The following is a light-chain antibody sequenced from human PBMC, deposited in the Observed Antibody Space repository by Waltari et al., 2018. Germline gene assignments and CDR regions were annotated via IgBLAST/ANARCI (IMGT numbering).Light chain of an antibody. J-gene: IGLJ1*01. V-gene: IGLV2-11*01. CDR1: SSDVGRYNY. CDR2: DVS. CDR3: CSYAGSYTYV. Sequence: QSALTHPRSVSGSPGQSVTISCTGTSSDVGRYNYVSWYQQLPGKAPKLMIYDVSKRPSGVPDRFSGSKSGNTASLTISGLQAEDEADYYCCSYAGSYTYVFGTGTKVTVL.